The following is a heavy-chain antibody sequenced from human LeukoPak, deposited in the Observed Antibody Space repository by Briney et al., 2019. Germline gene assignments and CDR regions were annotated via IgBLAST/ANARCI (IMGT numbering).Heavy chain of an antibody. CDR1: GYSISSGYY. D-gene: IGHD3-3*02. V-gene: IGHV4-38-2*02. J-gene: IGHJ4*02. Sequence: PSETLSLTCTVSGYSISSGYYWGWIRQPPGKGLEWIGSIYHSGSTYYNPSLKSRVTISVDTSKNQFSLKLSSVTAADTAVYYCARLMTKLSQYYFDYWGQGTLVTVSS. CDR2: IYHSGST. CDR3: ARLMTKLSQYYFDY.